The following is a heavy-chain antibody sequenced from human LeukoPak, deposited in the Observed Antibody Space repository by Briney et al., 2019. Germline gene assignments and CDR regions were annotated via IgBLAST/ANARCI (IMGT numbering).Heavy chain of an antibody. CDR3: ARGSIVATMGDDAFDI. Sequence: PGGSLRLSCAASGFTVSSNYMSWVRQAPGKGLEWVSSISSSSTYIYYTDSMKGRFTISRDNAKNSLYLQMNSLRVEDTAVYYCARGSIVATMGDDAFDIWGQGTMVTVSS. D-gene: IGHD5-12*01. CDR2: ISSSSTYI. V-gene: IGHV3-21*01. CDR1: GFTVSSNY. J-gene: IGHJ3*02.